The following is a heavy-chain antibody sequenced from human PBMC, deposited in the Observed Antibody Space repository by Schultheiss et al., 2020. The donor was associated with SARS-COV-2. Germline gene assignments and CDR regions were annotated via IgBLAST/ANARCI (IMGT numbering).Heavy chain of an antibody. J-gene: IGHJ4*02. CDR3: AREGSSVGPRPLDF. V-gene: IGHV4-30-4*07. D-gene: IGHD6-6*01. CDR1: DGSIYSGGYS. Sequence: SETLSLTCAVSDGSIYSGGYSWSWIRQPPGKGLEWIGYIYYSGSTYYNPSLKSRVTISVDTSKNQFSLKLSSVTAADTAVYYCAREGSSVGPRPLDFWGQGTLVTVSS. CDR2: IYYSGST.